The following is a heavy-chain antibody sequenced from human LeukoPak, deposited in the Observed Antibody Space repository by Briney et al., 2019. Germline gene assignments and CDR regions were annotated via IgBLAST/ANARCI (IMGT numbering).Heavy chain of an antibody. CDR2: MNPNSGNT. D-gene: IGHD2-15*01. CDR3: AVVAAPNYYYYYGMDV. CDR1: GYTFTSYD. V-gene: IGHV1-8*01. Sequence: ASVKVSCKASGYTFTSYDINWVRQATGQGLEWMGWMNPNSGNTGYAQKFQGRVTMTRNTSTSTAYMELSSLRSEDTAVYYCAVVAAPNYYYYYGMDVWGQGTTVTVSS. J-gene: IGHJ6*02.